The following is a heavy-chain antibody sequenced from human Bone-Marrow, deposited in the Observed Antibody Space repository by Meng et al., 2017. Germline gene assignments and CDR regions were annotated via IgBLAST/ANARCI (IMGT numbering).Heavy chain of an antibody. CDR3: ARVNGGPYYFDC. V-gene: IGHV4-61*01. CDR1: GGSVSSGSYY. D-gene: IGHD4-23*01. CDR2: IYYSGST. J-gene: IGHJ4*02. Sequence: QVQLQESGPGLVRPSETLSLTCTVSGGSVSSGSYYWSWIRQHPGKGLEWIGYIYYSGSTNYNPSLKSRVTISVDTPKNQFSLRLNSVTAADTAVYYCARVNGGPYYFDCWGQGTLVTVSS.